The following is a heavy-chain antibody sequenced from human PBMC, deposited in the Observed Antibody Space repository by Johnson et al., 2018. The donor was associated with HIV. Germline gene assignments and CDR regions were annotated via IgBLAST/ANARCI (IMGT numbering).Heavy chain of an antibody. J-gene: IGHJ3*02. V-gene: IGHV3-64*01. D-gene: IGHD5-24*01. CDR3: AREGGDGYSPSAFDI. CDR1: GFTFRNYD. CDR2: ISSNGGST. Sequence: VQLVESGGGLVQPGGSLRLSCAASGFTFRNYDMHWVRQAPGKGLEYVSAISSNGGSTYYANSVKGRFTISRDNSKNTLYLQMGSLRAEDTAVYYCAREGGDGYSPSAFDIWGQGTMVTVSS.